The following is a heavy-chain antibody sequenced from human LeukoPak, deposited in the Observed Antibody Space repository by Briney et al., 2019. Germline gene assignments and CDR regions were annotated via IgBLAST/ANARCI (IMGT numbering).Heavy chain of an antibody. CDR2: IYYSGST. CDR1: GGSISSSSYY. D-gene: IGHD1-1*01. V-gene: IGHV4-39*01. CDR3: ARGSYKTLDY. J-gene: IGHJ4*02. Sequence: SETLSLTCTVSGGSISSSSYYWGWIRQPPGKGLEWIGSIYYSGSTYYNPSLKSRVTISVDTSKNQFSLKLSSVTAADTAVYYCARGSYKTLDYWGQGTLVTVSS.